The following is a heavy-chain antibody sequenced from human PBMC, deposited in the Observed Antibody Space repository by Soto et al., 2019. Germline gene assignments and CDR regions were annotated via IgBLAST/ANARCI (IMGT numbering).Heavy chain of an antibody. CDR1: GGSFSGYY. Sequence: PXASLSLTFAVYGGSFSGYYWSGIRQPPGKGLEWIGEINHSGSTNYNPSLKSRVTISVDTSKNQFSLKLSSVTAADTAVYYCERGQFLRAYAFDIWGQGTMVTVSS. D-gene: IGHD4-17*01. J-gene: IGHJ3*02. V-gene: IGHV4-34*01. CDR2: INHSGST. CDR3: ERGQFLRAYAFDI.